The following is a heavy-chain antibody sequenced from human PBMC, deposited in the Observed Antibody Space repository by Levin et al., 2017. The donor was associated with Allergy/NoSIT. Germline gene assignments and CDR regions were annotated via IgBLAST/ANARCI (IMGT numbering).Heavy chain of an antibody. J-gene: IGHJ3*02. CDR1: GFAFRSHW. V-gene: IGHV3-7*01. Sequence: GESLKISCGASGFAFRSHWMTWVRQAPGKGLEWVANIKQDASEKYYVDSVRGRFTISRDNAKNSLYLQMNSLRAEDTAVYYCARELDGRAFDIWGQGTMVTVSS. D-gene: IGHD1-1*01. CDR2: IKQDASEK. CDR3: ARELDGRAFDI.